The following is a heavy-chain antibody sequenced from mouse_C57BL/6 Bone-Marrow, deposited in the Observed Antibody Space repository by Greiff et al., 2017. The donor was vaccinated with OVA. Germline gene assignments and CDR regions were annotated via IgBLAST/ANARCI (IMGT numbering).Heavy chain of an antibody. CDR3: ARSHCYGSSPFAY. V-gene: IGHV1-4*01. Sequence: VQLQQPGAELARPGASVKMSCKASGYTFTSYTMHWVKQRPGQGLEWIGYINPSSGYTKYTQKFKDKATLTVDKSSSTAYMQLSSLTSGDSAVYYCARSHCYGSSPFAYWGQGTLVTVSA. D-gene: IGHD1-1*01. J-gene: IGHJ3*01. CDR1: GYTFTSYT. CDR2: INPSSGYT.